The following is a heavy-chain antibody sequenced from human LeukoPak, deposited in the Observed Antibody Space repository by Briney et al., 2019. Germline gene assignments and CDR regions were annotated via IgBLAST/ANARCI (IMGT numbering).Heavy chain of an antibody. CDR2: IYYSGST. CDR3: ARESSGSYSDWFDP. D-gene: IGHD1-26*01. V-gene: IGHV4-59*01. Sequence: PSETLSLTCSVSGGSISGYYWTWIRRPPGKGLEWIGYIYYSGSTNYNPSLKSRVTISLDMSKNQFSLKLSSVTAADTAVYYCARESSGSYSDWFDPWGQGTLVTVSS. J-gene: IGHJ5*02. CDR1: GGSISGYY.